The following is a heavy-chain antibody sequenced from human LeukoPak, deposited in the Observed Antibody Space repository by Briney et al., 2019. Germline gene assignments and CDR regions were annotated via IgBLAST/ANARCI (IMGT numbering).Heavy chain of an antibody. V-gene: IGHV4-39*01. Sequence: PSETLSLTCTVSGGSISSSSYYWGWIRQPPGKGLEWIGSIYYSGSTYYNPSLKSRVTISVDTSKNQFSLKLSSVTAADTAVYYCARQRQGIAAAGSTDYWGQGTLVTVSS. CDR1: GGSISSSSYY. D-gene: IGHD6-13*01. CDR3: ARQRQGIAAAGSTDY. J-gene: IGHJ4*02. CDR2: IYYSGST.